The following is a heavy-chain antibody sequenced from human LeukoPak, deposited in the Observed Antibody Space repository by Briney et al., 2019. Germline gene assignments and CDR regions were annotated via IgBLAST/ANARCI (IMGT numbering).Heavy chain of an antibody. CDR2: IYYSGST. CDR3: ASPKDYFYYGMNV. CDR1: GGSISSSSYY. Sequence: SETLSLTCTVSGGSISSSSYYWDWIRQPPGKGLEWIGSIYYSGSTYYNPSLKSRVTISVDTSKNQCSLKLSSVTAADTAVYYCASPKDYFYYGMNVWGQGTTVTVSS. V-gene: IGHV4-39*01. J-gene: IGHJ6*02.